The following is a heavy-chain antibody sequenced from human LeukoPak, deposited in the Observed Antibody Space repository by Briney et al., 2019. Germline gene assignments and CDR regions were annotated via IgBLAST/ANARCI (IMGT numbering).Heavy chain of an antibody. CDR1: GFTFSSYG. D-gene: IGHD5-18*01. CDR3: ANSAPYSYGSILSSALDY. Sequence: PGGSLRLSCAASGFTFSSYGMHWVRQAPGKGLEWVAVISYDGSNKYYADSVKGRFTISRDNSKNTLYLQMNSLRAEDTAVYYCANSAPYSYGSILSSALDYWGQGTLVTVSS. J-gene: IGHJ4*02. V-gene: IGHV3-30*18. CDR2: ISYDGSNK.